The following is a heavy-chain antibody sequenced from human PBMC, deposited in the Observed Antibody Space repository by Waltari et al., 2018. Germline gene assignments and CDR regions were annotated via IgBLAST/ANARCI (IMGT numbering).Heavy chain of an antibody. J-gene: IGHJ1*01. V-gene: IGHV4-34*01. D-gene: IGHD3-10*01. Sequence: QVQLQQWGAGLLKPSETLFLTCAVYGGSFSGYYWSWIRQPPGKGLEWIGEINHSGSTNYNPSLKSRVTISVDTSKNQFSLKLSSVTAADTAVYYCARGPRARGTPGLNGHWGQGTLVIVSS. CDR3: ARGPRARGTPGLNGH. CDR2: INHSGST. CDR1: GGSFSGYY.